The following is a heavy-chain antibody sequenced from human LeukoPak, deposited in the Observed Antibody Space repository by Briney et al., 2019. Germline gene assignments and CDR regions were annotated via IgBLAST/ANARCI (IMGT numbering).Heavy chain of an antibody. Sequence: SETLSLTCTVSGGSISSGDYYWSWIRQPPGKGLEWIGYIYYSGSTYYNPSLKSRVTISVDTSKNQFSLKLSSVTAADTAVYYCARHLSGSYYKLNWFDPWGQGTLVTVSS. CDR3: ARHLSGSYYKLNWFDP. V-gene: IGHV4-30-4*01. CDR2: IYYSGST. D-gene: IGHD3-10*01. J-gene: IGHJ5*02. CDR1: GGSISSGDYY.